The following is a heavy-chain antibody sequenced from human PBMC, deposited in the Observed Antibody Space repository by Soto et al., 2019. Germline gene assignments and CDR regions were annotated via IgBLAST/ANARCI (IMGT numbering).Heavy chain of an antibody. CDR3: AKGPYYYGSGSSGWFDP. CDR1: GFTFSSYA. V-gene: IGHV3-23*01. J-gene: IGHJ5*02. CDR2: ISGRGGST. D-gene: IGHD3-10*01. Sequence: GGSLRLSCAASGFTFSSYAMSWVRQAPGKGLEWASAISGRGGSTYYADSVKGRFTISRDNSKNTLYLQMNSLRAEDTAVYYCAKGPYYYGSGSSGWFDPWGQGTLVTVSS.